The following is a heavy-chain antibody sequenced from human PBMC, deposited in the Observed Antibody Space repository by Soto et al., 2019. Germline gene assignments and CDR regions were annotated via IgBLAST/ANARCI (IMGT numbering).Heavy chain of an antibody. D-gene: IGHD3-16*01. V-gene: IGHV4-59*08. CDR2: IYYSGST. CDR1: GGSISSYY. J-gene: IGHJ4*02. CDR3: ARRWGDYFDY. Sequence: QVQLQESGPGLVKPSETLSLTCTVSGGSISSYYWSWIRQPPGKGLEWIGYIYYSGSTNYNPSLTSRVTISVDTSKNQFSLKLSSVTAADTAVYYCARRWGDYFDYWGQGILVTVSS.